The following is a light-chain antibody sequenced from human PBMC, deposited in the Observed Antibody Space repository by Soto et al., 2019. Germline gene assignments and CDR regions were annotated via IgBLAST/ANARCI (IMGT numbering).Light chain of an antibody. Sequence: EIVLTQSPGTLSLSPGERATLSCRASQSVSSSYLAWYQQKPGQAPRLLIYGASSRATGIPDRFSGSGSGTDFTLTISRLEPEDFAVYFCQQYGNSRAFGQGTKVVIK. J-gene: IGKJ1*01. CDR3: QQYGNSRA. CDR2: GAS. V-gene: IGKV3-20*01. CDR1: QSVSSSY.